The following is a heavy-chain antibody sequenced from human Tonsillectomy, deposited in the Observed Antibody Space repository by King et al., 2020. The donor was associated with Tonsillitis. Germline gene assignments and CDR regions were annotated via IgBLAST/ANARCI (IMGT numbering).Heavy chain of an antibody. V-gene: IGHV3-9*01. Sequence: VQLVESGGGLVQPGRSLRLSCAASGFTFDDYAMHWVRQAPGKGLEWVSGISWNSGGTGYADSVKGRFTISRDNAKNSLYLQMNSLRAEVTALYYCAKDTRALYDFWTGSFDYWGQGTLVTVSS. D-gene: IGHD3-3*01. CDR1: GFTFDDYA. J-gene: IGHJ4*02. CDR2: ISWNSGGT. CDR3: AKDTRALYDFWTGSFDY.